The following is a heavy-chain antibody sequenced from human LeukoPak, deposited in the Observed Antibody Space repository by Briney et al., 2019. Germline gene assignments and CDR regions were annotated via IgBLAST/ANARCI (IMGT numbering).Heavy chain of an antibody. Sequence: GTSVKVSCTASGFTFASSAVQWVRQARGQRLEWIGCIVVGCGNTNYAQKFQERVTITRDMSTSTAYLELSSLSSQDTAVYYCAADNSSGWYKLWGQGTLVTVSS. CDR3: AADNSSGWYKL. CDR1: GFTFASSA. CDR2: IVVGCGNT. J-gene: IGHJ4*02. D-gene: IGHD6-19*01. V-gene: IGHV1-58*01.